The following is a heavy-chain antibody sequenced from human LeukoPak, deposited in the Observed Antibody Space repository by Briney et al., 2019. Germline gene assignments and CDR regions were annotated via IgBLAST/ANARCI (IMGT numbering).Heavy chain of an antibody. CDR2: IKQDGSEI. J-gene: IGHJ4*02. D-gene: IGHD1-7*01. V-gene: IGHV3-7*03. Sequence: PGGSLRLSCAASGFTFSNYWMSWVRQAPGKGLEWVANIKQDGSEIYYVDSVKGRFTISRDNAKNSLYLQMNSLRAEDTAVYYRAKVAGTWNYAHCDYWGQGTLVTVSS. CDR1: GFTFSNYW. CDR3: AKVAGTWNYAHCDY.